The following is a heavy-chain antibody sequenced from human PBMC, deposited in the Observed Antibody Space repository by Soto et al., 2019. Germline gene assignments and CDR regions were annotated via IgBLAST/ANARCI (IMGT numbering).Heavy chain of an antibody. J-gene: IGHJ5*02. Sequence: SETLSLTCTVSGGSISSYYWSWIRQPPGKGLEWIGYIYYSGSTNYNPSLKSRVTISVDTSKNQFSLKLSSVTAADTAVYYCARGHSVYYDILTGPQGGWFDPWGQGTLVTVFS. CDR3: ARGHSVYYDILTGPQGGWFDP. CDR1: GGSISSYY. V-gene: IGHV4-59*01. D-gene: IGHD3-9*01. CDR2: IYYSGST.